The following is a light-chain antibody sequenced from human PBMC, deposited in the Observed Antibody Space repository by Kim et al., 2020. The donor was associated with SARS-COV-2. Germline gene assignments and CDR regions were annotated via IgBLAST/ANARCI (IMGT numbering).Light chain of an antibody. Sequence: EIELTQSPGTLSLSPGERATLSCRASQSVSSSHLAWYQQKPGQAPRLLLSGASSRATGTPDRFSGSGSGTDFTLTISGLEPDDFAVYCCQQFGSSYTFGQGTKVDIK. CDR1: QSVSSSH. J-gene: IGKJ2*01. CDR3: QQFGSSYT. V-gene: IGKV3-20*01. CDR2: GAS.